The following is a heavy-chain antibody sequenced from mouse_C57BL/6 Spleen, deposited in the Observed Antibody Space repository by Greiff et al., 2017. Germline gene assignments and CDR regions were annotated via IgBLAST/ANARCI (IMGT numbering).Heavy chain of an antibody. J-gene: IGHJ2*01. V-gene: IGHV1-82*01. CDR2: IYPGDGDT. CDR3: ATRQLWLL. D-gene: IGHD3-2*01. Sequence: QVQLLQSGPELVKPGASVKISCKASGYAFSSSWMNWVKQRPGKGLEWIGRIYPGDGDTNYNGKFKGKATLTADKSSSTAYMQLSSLTSEDSAVYFCATRQLWLLWGQGTTLTVSS. CDR1: GYAFSSSW.